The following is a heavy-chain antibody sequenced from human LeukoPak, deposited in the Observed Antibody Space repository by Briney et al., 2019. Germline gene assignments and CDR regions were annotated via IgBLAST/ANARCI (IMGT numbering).Heavy chain of an antibody. CDR1: GFTFSSYA. Sequence: GSLRLSCAASGFTFSSYAMSWVRQAPGKGLEWVSAISGSGGSTYYADSVKGRFTISRDNSKNTLYLQMNSRRAEDTAVYYCAKLYYDFWSGYYRDNWFDPWGQGTLVTVSS. CDR2: ISGSGGST. CDR3: AKLYYDFWSGYYRDNWFDP. D-gene: IGHD3-3*01. V-gene: IGHV3-23*01. J-gene: IGHJ5*02.